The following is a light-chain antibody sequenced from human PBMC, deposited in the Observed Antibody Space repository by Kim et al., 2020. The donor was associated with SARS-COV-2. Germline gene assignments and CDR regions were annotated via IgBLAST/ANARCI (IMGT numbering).Light chain of an antibody. V-gene: IGKV1-33*01. CDR3: QQYDRFPLT. CDR2: DAS. J-gene: IGKJ4*01. CDR1: QDINSS. Sequence: ASVGDRVTITCQASQDINSSLNWYQQKPVKAPQLLIYDASNLQTGVPSRFKGSGSGTDFTFTISSLQPEDIATYYCQQYDRFPLTFGGGTKVDIK.